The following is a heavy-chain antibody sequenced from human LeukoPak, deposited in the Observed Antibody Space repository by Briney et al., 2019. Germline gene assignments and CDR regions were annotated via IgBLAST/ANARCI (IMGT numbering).Heavy chain of an antibody. Sequence: SETLSLTCTVSGGSISSYYWSWIRQPPGKGLEWIGYIYYSGSTNYNPSLKSRVTMSVDTSKNKFSLKLSSVTAADTAVYYCTRHTAFGEWVLPDYWGRGTLVTVSS. V-gene: IGHV4-59*08. CDR2: IYYSGST. CDR1: GGSISSYY. J-gene: IGHJ4*02. D-gene: IGHD1-26*01. CDR3: TRHTAFGEWVLPDY.